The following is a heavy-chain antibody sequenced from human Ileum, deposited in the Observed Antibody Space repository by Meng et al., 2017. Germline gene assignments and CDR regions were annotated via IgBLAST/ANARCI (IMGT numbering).Heavy chain of an antibody. J-gene: IGHJ4*02. CDR1: GGSFSGYY. D-gene: IGHD3-16*01. CDR3: ARGGGRYGPDFDY. V-gene: IGHV4-34*01. Sequence: QVQLLQWGAGLLKPSATLSLTCAVYGGSFSGYYWSWIRQPPGKGLEWIGEINHSGSTNYNPSLKSRVTISVDTSKNQFSLKLSSVTAADTAVYYCARGGGRYGPDFDYWGQGTLVTVSS. CDR2: INHSGST.